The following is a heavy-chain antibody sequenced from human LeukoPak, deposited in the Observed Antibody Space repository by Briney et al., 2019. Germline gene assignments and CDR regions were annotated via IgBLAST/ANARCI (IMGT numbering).Heavy chain of an antibody. CDR1: GFTFSSYS. CDR2: ISSSSSYI. Sequence: GGSLRLSCAAFGFTFSSYSMNWVRQAPGKGLEWVSSISSSSSYIYYADSVKGRFTISRDNSKNTLYLQMNSLRAEDTAVYYCAKDLRSTLWLPYWGQGTLVTVSS. CDR3: AKDLRSTLWLPY. D-gene: IGHD3-10*01. J-gene: IGHJ4*02. V-gene: IGHV3-21*04.